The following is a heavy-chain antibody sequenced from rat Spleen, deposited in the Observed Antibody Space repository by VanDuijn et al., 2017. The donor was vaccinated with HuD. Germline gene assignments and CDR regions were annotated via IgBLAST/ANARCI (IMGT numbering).Heavy chain of an antibody. CDR3: ARHPDYSNYFDY. D-gene: IGHD1-1*01. Sequence: EVQLVESGGGLVQPGRSLKLSCAASRFTFNNYYMAWVRQAPTKGLEWVAYISTGGGSTYYRDSVKGRFTISRDNAKSTLYLQMDSLRSEDTATYYCARHPDYSNYFDYWGQGVMVTVSS. V-gene: IGHV5-27*01. CDR1: RFTFNNYY. J-gene: IGHJ2*01. CDR2: ISTGGGST.